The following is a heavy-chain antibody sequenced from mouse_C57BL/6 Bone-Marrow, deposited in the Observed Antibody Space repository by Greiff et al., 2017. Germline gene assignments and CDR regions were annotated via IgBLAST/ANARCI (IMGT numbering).Heavy chain of an antibody. CDR3: AKGDYGSRDY. Sequence: VKLVESGAELARPGASVKMSCKASGYTFTSYTMHWVKQRPGQGLEWIGYINPSSGYTKYNQKFKDKATLTADKSSSTAYMQLSSLTSEDSAVYYCAKGDYGSRDYWGQGTTLTVSS. D-gene: IGHD1-1*01. CDR2: INPSSGYT. CDR1: GYTFTSYT. J-gene: IGHJ2*01. V-gene: IGHV1-4*01.